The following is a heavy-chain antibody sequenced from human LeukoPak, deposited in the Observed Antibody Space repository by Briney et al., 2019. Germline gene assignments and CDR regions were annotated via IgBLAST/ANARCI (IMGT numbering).Heavy chain of an antibody. J-gene: IGHJ3*02. CDR1: GGSISGYY. CDR2: IYSSGST. Sequence: KPSETLSLTCTASGGSISGYYWTWIRQPPGKGLEWIGYIYSSGSTNYNPSLGSRVTISVDTSKNQFSLKLSSVTAADTAVDYCAKTVRQWLANDAFTIWGQGTRVTVSS. V-gene: IGHV4-59*01. CDR3: AKTVRQWLANDAFTI. D-gene: IGHD6-19*01.